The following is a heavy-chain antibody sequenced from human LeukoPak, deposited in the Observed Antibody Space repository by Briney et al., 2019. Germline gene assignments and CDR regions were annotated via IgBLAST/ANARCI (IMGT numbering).Heavy chain of an antibody. J-gene: IGHJ4*02. CDR3: ARDIDSSGFPSMSDY. V-gene: IGHV3-7*01. D-gene: IGHD6-19*01. Sequence: PGGSLRLSCAASGFTFSSYWMSWVRQVPGKGLEWVANIKQDGSEKYYVDSVKGRFTISRDNAKNSLYLQMNSLRAEDTAVYYCARDIDSSGFPSMSDYWGQGTLVTVSS. CDR2: IKQDGSEK. CDR1: GFTFSSYW.